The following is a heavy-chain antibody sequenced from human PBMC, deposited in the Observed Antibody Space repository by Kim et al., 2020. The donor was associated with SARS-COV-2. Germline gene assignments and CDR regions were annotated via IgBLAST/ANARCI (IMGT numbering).Heavy chain of an antibody. D-gene: IGHD4-17*01. Sequence: GRGPLYADSVKGRITISRQNDKNTRDLQMNSLRAEDTGVYYCAELRWFDYWGQGSLVTVSS. CDR2: GRGP. V-gene: IGHV3-74*01. J-gene: IGHJ4*02. CDR3: AELRWFDY.